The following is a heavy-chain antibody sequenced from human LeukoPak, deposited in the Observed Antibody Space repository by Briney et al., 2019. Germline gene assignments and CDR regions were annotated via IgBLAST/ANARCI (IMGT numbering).Heavy chain of an antibody. V-gene: IGHV1-8*01. Sequence: GASVKVSCKASGYTFTSYDINWVRQATGQGLEWMGWMNPNSGNTGYAQKFQGRVTMTRNTSISTAYMGLSSLRSEDTAVYYCARDYGSGSHYYYYMDVWGKGTTVTVSS. CDR2: MNPNSGNT. D-gene: IGHD3-10*01. J-gene: IGHJ6*03. CDR1: GYTFTSYD. CDR3: ARDYGSGSHYYYYMDV.